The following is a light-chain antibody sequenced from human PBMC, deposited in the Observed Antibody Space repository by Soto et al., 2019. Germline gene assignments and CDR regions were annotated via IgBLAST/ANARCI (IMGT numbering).Light chain of an antibody. J-gene: IGKJ4*01. V-gene: IGKV3-11*01. CDR2: DAS. CDR1: QSVSNY. Sequence: ALTQSPATLSSPPGERATLSCRASQSVSNYLAWYQQKPGQAPRLLIDDASNRATGIPDRFSGSGSGTDFTLTSSMLETEDFAVYDCQHRSKWPPLSFGGGTKVLIK. CDR3: QHRSKWPPLS.